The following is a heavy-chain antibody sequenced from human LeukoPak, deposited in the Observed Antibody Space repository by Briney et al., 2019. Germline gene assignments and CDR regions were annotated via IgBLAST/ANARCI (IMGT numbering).Heavy chain of an antibody. CDR3: AKDRGNPRHMDV. J-gene: IGHJ6*03. CDR1: GFTFSSYS. Sequence: PGGSLRLSCAASGFTFSSYSMNWDRQAPGKGLEWVSYISSSSSTIYYADSVKGRFTISRDNAKNSLYLQMNSLRAEDTAVYYCAKDRGNPRHMDVWGKGTTVTVSS. D-gene: IGHD1-14*01. V-gene: IGHV3-48*01. CDR2: ISSSSSTI.